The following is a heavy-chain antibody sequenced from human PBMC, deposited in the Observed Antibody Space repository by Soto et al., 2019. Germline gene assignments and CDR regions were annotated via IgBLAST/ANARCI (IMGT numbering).Heavy chain of an antibody. CDR1: GFTLTRYG. Sequence: ASVKVSCQASGFTLTRYGISLVRQAPGQGLEWMGWISAYNGNTNYAQKLQGRVTMTTDTSTSTAYMELRSLRSDDTAVYYCARDLGPPRSWFDPWGQGTLVTVSS. D-gene: IGHD7-27*01. J-gene: IGHJ5*02. CDR3: ARDLGPPRSWFDP. V-gene: IGHV1-18*01. CDR2: ISAYNGNT.